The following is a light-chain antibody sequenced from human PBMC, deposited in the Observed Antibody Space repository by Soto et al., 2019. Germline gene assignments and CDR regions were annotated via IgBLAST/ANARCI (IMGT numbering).Light chain of an antibody. CDR1: QTVYNY. CDR3: QQRSDWPLT. V-gene: IGKV3-11*01. CDR2: DVS. J-gene: IGKJ1*01. Sequence: VVLTQSPATLSLSPGERATLSCRASQTVYNYFAWYQQKPGQAPRLLIYDVSNRATGIPARFSGSGYGTYFTLTISSLEPEDFAVYYCQQRSDWPLTFGQGTKVEIK.